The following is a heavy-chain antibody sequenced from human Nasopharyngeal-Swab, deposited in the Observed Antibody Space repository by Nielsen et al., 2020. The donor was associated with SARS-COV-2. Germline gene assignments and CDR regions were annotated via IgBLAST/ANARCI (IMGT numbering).Heavy chain of an antibody. V-gene: IGHV1-2*02. CDR2: INPHSRGT. CDR1: GYTLTGYY. CDR3: ARDRVGDGYDFGY. J-gene: IGHJ4*02. D-gene: IGHD5-12*01. Sequence: ASVKVSCKASGYTLTGYYMHWVRQAPGQGLEWMGWINPHSRGTKYAQKFQGRVTMTSDTSISTVYMELRSLTSDDTAVYYCARDRVGDGYDFGYWGQGTLVTVSS.